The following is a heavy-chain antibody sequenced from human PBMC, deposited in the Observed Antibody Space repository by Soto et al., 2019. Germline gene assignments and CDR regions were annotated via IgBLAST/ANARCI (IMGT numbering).Heavy chain of an antibody. D-gene: IGHD5-12*01. V-gene: IGHV1-69*02. J-gene: IGHJ4*02. CDR1: GGTFSSYT. CDR2: IIPILGIA. Sequence: GASVKVSCKASGGTFSSYTISWVRQAPGQGLEWMGRIIPILGIANYAQKFQGRVTITADKSTSTAYMELSSLRSEDTAVYYCARYRRDGYNSDDWGQGTLVTVSS. CDR3: ARYRRDGYNSDD.